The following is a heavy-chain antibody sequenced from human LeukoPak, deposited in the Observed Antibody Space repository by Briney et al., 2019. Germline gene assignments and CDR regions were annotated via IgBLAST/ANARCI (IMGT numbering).Heavy chain of an antibody. CDR2: INPKSGGT. Sequence: ASVKVSCKASGYTFTGNYMHWVRQAPGQGLEWMGWINPKSGGTNYAQKFQGRVTMTRDTSISTAYMELRRLRSDDTAVYYCGRDYLPSRYHSPGGSVGYFDYWGQGTLVTVSS. CDR1: GYTFTGNY. J-gene: IGHJ4*02. D-gene: IGHD3-16*01. CDR3: GRDYLPSRYHSPGGSVGYFDY. V-gene: IGHV1-2*02.